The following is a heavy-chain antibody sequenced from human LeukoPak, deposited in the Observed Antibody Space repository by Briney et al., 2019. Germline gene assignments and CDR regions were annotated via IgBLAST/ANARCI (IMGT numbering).Heavy chain of an antibody. CDR2: ISYDGSNK. D-gene: IGHD6-13*01. CDR3: ARTPRYSSSSGSDY. Sequence: GGSLRLSFAASGFTFSSYGMHWVRQAPGKGLEWVAVISYDGSNKYYADSVKGRFTISRDNSKNTLYLQMNSLRAEDTAVYYCARTPRYSSSSGSDYWGQGTLVTVSS. J-gene: IGHJ4*02. CDR1: GFTFSSYG. V-gene: IGHV3-30*03.